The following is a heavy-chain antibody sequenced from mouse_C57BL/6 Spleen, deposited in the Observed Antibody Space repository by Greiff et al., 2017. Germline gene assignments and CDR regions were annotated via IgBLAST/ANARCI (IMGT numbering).Heavy chain of an antibody. Sequence: EVQLQQSGPELVKPGASVKISCKASGYTFTDYYMNWVKQSHGKSLEWIGDINPNNGGTSYNQKFKGKATLTVDKSSSTAYMELRSLTSEDSAVYYCARGLRRYWYFDVWGTGTTVTVSS. CDR2: INPNNGGT. CDR1: GYTFTDYY. J-gene: IGHJ1*03. V-gene: IGHV1-26*01. CDR3: ARGLRRYWYFDV. D-gene: IGHD1-1*01.